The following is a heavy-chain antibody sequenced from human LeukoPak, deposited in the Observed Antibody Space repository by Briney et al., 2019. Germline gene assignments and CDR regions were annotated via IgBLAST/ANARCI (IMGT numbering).Heavy chain of an antibody. CDR3: ARSFVVAAAHGLGYYGMDV. J-gene: IGHJ6*02. CDR1: RGTLSSYV. Sequence: GASVTDSRLASRGTLSSYVICSVRQAPGQGLEWMGRIFLIFGISYLAQKLQGTVTNTAERSTSTAYRELSRLRSEDTAVYYCARSFVVAAAHGLGYYGMDVRGQGTTVTVSS. V-gene: IGHV1-69*04. D-gene: IGHD2-2*01. CDR2: IFLIFGIS.